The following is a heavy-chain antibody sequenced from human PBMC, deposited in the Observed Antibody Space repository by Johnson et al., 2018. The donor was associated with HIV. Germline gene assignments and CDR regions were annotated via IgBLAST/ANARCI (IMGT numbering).Heavy chain of an antibody. CDR3: ARRHSSSASGAFDI. CDR2: ISYDGSNK. Sequence: QVQLVESGGGVVRPGGSLRLSCATSGFTFDDYGMSWVRQVPGKGLEWVAVISYDGSNKYYADSVKGRFTISRDNANNSLYLQMNSLRAEDAALYYCARRHSSSASGAFDIWGQGTMVTVSS. D-gene: IGHD6-6*01. CDR1: GFTFDDYG. J-gene: IGHJ3*02. V-gene: IGHV3-30*19.